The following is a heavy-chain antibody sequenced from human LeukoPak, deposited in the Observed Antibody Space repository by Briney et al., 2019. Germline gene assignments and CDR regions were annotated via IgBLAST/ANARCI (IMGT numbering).Heavy chain of an antibody. J-gene: IGHJ6*03. CDR2: INHSGST. CDR1: GGSFSGYY. V-gene: IGHV4-34*01. D-gene: IGHD6-19*01. Sequence: PSETLSLTCAVYGGSFSGYYWSWIRQPPGKGLEWIGEINHSGSTNYNPSLKSRVTISVDTPKKQFSLKLRSVTAADTAVFYCARGAQQWNYYYYYMDVWGKGTTFTVSS. CDR3: ARGAQQWNYYYYYMDV.